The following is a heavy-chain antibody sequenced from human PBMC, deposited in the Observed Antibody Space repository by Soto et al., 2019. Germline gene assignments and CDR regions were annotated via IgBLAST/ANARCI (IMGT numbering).Heavy chain of an antibody. Sequence: GGSLRLSCAASGFTFSSYGMHWVRQAPGKGLEWVAVIWYDGSNKYYADSVKGRFTISRDNSKNTLDLQMNSLRAEDTAVYYCARGPLQVYSSGWYYFDYSGHGTLVTGSS. CDR1: GFTFSSYG. J-gene: IGHJ4*01. CDR3: ARGPLQVYSSGWYYFDY. CDR2: IWYDGSNK. V-gene: IGHV3-33*01. D-gene: IGHD6-19*01.